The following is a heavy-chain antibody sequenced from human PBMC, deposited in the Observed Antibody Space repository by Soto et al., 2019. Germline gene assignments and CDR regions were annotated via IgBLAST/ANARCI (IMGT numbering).Heavy chain of an antibody. J-gene: IGHJ6*03. CDR1: LFTFSSYA. CDR3: AKRPLPYYYMEV. CDR2: ISGSGGST. V-gene: IGHV3-23*01. Sequence: VWSLRDSCAASLFTFSSYAMSLVRQAPVKLLEWVSAISGSGGSTYYADSVKGRFTISRDNSKNTLYLQMNSLRAEDTAVYYCAKRPLPYYYMEVWGKGTTVTVSS.